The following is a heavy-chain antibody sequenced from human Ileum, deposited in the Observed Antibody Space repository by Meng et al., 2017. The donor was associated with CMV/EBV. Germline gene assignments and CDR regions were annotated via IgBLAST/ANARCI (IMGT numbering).Heavy chain of an antibody. D-gene: IGHD3-3*01. CDR2: INHSGST. CDR3: ARGKIFGVVITYWYFDL. J-gene: IGHJ2*01. V-gene: IGHV4-34*01. CDR1: GGSFSGYY. Sequence: GGSFSGYYWSWTRQPPGKGLEWIGEINHSGSTNYNPSRKSRVTISVDTSKNQFSLKLSSVTAADTAVYYCARGKIFGVVITYWYFDLWGRGTLVTVSS.